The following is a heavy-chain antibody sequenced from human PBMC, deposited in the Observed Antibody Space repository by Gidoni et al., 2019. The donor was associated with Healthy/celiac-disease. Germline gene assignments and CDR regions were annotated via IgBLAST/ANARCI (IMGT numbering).Heavy chain of an antibody. D-gene: IGHD2-2*01. Sequence: VQLLESGGGLVQPGGSLRLSCAASGFTFSSHAMIWVRQAPGKGLEWVSDISGSGGSTYYADSVKGRFTISRDNSKNTLYLQMNSLRAEDTAVYYCAKTWGDCSSTSCYLGGMDVWGQGTTVTVSS. V-gene: IGHV3-23*01. J-gene: IGHJ6*02. CDR3: AKTWGDCSSTSCYLGGMDV. CDR1: GFTFSSHA. CDR2: ISGSGGST.